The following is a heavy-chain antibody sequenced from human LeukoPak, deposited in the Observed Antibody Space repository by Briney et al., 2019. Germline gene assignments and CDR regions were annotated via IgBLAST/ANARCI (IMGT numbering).Heavy chain of an antibody. J-gene: IGHJ4*02. D-gene: IGHD6-13*01. Sequence: SETLSLTCTVSGGSISSYYWSWIRQPPGKGLEWIGYIYHSGSTYYNPSLKSRVTISVDRSKNQFSLKLSSVTAADTAVYYCATYSSSWYKGDYFDYWGQGTLVTVSS. CDR3: ATYSSSWYKGDYFDY. CDR1: GGSISSYY. CDR2: IYHSGST. V-gene: IGHV4-59*12.